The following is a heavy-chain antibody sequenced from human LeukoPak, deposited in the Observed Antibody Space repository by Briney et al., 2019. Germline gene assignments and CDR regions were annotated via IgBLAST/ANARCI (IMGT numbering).Heavy chain of an antibody. D-gene: IGHD4-23*01. V-gene: IGHV1-69*04. CDR2: IIPILGIA. CDR1: GGTFSSYA. Sequence: GASVKVSCKASGGTFSSYAIGWVRQAPGQGLEWMGRIIPILGIANYAQKFQGRVTITADKSTSTAYMELSSLRSEDTAVHYCARGYGGRDYFDYWGQGTLVTVSS. J-gene: IGHJ4*02. CDR3: ARGYGGRDYFDY.